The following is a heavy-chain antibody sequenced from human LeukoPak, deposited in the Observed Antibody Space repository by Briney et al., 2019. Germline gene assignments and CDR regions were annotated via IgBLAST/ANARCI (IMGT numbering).Heavy chain of an antibody. CDR2: INGDGAST. CDR1: GYTFDDYA. J-gene: IGHJ4*02. CDR3: AKDTSSSWNYFDY. V-gene: IGHV3-43*02. D-gene: IGHD6-13*01. Sequence: GRSLRLSCAASGYTFDDYAMHWVPQPPGKGLEWVSLINGDGASTYYADSVKGRFTISRDNSKNSLYLQMNSLRTEDIALYYCAKDTSSSWNYFDYWGQGILVTVSS.